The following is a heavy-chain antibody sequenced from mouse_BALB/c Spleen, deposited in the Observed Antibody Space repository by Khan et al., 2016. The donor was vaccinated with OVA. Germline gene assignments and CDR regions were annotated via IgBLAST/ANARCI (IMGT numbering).Heavy chain of an antibody. V-gene: IGHV3-2*02. Sequence: EVQLQESGPGLVKPSQSLSLTCTVTGYSITSDYAWNWIRQFPGNKLEWMGYISYSGRTSYNPSLKSQISVTRDTSKNQFFLQLNSVTTEDAATYYCARGRTYWGQGTLVTVSA. CDR1: GYSITSDYA. CDR3: ARGRTY. J-gene: IGHJ3*01. D-gene: IGHD3-3*01. CDR2: ISYSGRT.